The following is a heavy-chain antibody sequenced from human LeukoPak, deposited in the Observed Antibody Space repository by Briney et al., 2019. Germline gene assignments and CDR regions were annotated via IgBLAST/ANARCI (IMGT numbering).Heavy chain of an antibody. CDR3: ARGNFGYCGGDCYLGY. J-gene: IGHJ4*02. Sequence: GSLRLSCAASGFTFSKSGMSWVRQALGKGLEWVSTISDSGGSTYYADSVKGRFTISRDNAKNSLYLQMNSLRAEDTAVYYCARGNFGYCGGDCYLGYWGQGTLVTVSS. CDR1: GFTFSKSG. D-gene: IGHD2-21*02. CDR2: ISDSGGST. V-gene: IGHV3-21*01.